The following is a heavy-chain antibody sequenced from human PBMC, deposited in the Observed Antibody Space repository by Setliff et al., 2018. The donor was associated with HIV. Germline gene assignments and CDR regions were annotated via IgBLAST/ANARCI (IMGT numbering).Heavy chain of an antibody. CDR3: AIGSSNWPHRPNNYYFNY. V-gene: IGHV1-3*01. CDR1: GYTFTTYA. CDR2: INAGNGDT. J-gene: IGHJ4*02. D-gene: IGHD6-13*01. Sequence: ASVKVSCKASGYTFTTYALHWVRQAPGQRLEWMGWINAGNGDTKSSQKFQGRVTITRDTSASKAYMELSSLRSEDTGVYYCAIGSSNWPHRPNNYYFNYWGQGTPVTVSS.